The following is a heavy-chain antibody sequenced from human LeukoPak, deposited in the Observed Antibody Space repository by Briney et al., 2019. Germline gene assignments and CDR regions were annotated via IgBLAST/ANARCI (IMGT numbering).Heavy chain of an antibody. CDR2: INPNSGDT. Sequence: ASVKVSCKASGHSFTGYYIYWVRQAPEQGLEWMGRINPNSGDTNYAQKFQGRVTMTRDTSINTAYMELSRLRSDDTAVYYCARLYCTNDVCSSFDYWGQGTLVTVSS. CDR3: ARLYCTNDVCSSFDY. V-gene: IGHV1-2*06. J-gene: IGHJ4*02. D-gene: IGHD2-8*01. CDR1: GHSFTGYY.